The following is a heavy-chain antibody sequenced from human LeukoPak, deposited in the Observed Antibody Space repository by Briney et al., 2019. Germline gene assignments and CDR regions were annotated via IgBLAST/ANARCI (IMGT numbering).Heavy chain of an antibody. V-gene: IGHV1-2*02. D-gene: IGHD5-18*01. CDR2: INPNSGGT. Sequence: ASVKVSCKASGYTFTGYYMHWVRQAPGQGLEWMGWINPNSGGTNYAQKFQGRGTMTRDTSISTAYMELSRLRSDDAAVYYCARKWVTAMKFDPWGQGTLVTVSS. CDR1: GYTFTGYY. J-gene: IGHJ5*02. CDR3: ARKWVTAMKFDP.